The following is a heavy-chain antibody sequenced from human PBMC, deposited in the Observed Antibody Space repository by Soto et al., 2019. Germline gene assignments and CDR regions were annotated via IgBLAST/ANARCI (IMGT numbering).Heavy chain of an antibody. D-gene: IGHD2-21*02. J-gene: IGHJ3*02. V-gene: IGHV3-23*01. CDR2: SSGAGGST. Sequence: EVQLLESGGDLVQPGGSLRLSCAASGFTFSSYAMSWVRQAPGKGLEWVSVFSSGAGGSTYYADSVKGRFTISRDNSKSTLYLQINSLRAEDTAVYYCAKATAWHKDAFDSWRQGTMVAVSS. CDR3: AKATAWHKDAFDS. CDR1: GFTFSSYA.